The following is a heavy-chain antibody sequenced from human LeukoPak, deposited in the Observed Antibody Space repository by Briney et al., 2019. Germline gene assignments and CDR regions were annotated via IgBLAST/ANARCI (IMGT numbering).Heavy chain of an antibody. CDR1: GYSFTTYW. CDR2: IYPDDSDS. CDR3: VRQRGSSGTINLFDS. Sequence: GESLKISCGTSGYSFTTYWIGWVRQMPGTGLEWVGAIYPDDSDSRYSPSLQGQVVISADRSIRTAYLQWNSLNTSDTAMYYCVRQRGSSGTINLFDSWGQGTLVTVSS. J-gene: IGHJ5*01. D-gene: IGHD3-10*01. V-gene: IGHV5-51*01.